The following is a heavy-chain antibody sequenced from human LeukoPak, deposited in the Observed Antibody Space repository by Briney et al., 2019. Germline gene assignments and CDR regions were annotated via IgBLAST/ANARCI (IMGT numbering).Heavy chain of an antibody. V-gene: IGHV5-51*01. Sequence: GESLKISCKGSGYSFTSYWIGWVRQMPGKGLEWMGIIYPGDSDTRYSPSFQGQVTISAVKSISTAYLQWSSLKASDTAMYYCARHSYYYDSSGYYTGPQDYWGQGTLATVSS. D-gene: IGHD3-22*01. CDR1: GYSFTSYW. CDR2: IYPGDSDT. J-gene: IGHJ4*02. CDR3: ARHSYYYDSSGYYTGPQDY.